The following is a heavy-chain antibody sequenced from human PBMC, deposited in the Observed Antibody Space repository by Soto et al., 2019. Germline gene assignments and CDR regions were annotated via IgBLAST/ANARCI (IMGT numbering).Heavy chain of an antibody. Sequence: GGSLRLSCAASRFTFSDHYMDWVRQTPGKGLEWVGRSRNKANSYTTEYAASVKGRFTISRDDSKNSLYLQMNSLKTEDTAVYYCARESRDGYFDYWGQGTLVTVSS. CDR1: RFTFSDHY. J-gene: IGHJ4*02. V-gene: IGHV3-72*01. D-gene: IGHD6-13*01. CDR2: SRNKANSYTT. CDR3: ARESRDGYFDY.